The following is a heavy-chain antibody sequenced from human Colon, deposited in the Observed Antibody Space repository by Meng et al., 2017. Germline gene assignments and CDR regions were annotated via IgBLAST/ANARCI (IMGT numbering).Heavy chain of an antibody. CDR3: ARLVAVGTWAFDI. CDR1: GFSFSTYW. Sequence: GESLKISCAASGFSFSTYWMGWVRQAPGKGLERVASINQDGSDKNYLESVKGRFTVSRDNAKNSLYLQMNSLRAEDTAVYYCARLVAVGTWAFDIWGQGTMVTGSS. D-gene: IGHD6-19*01. V-gene: IGHV3-7*01. J-gene: IGHJ3*02. CDR2: INQDGSDK.